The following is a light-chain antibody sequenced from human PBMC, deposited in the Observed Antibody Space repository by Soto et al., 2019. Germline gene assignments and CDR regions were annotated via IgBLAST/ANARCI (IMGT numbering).Light chain of an antibody. J-gene: IGKJ3*01. CDR2: KAS. CDR3: QQYNNYPST. V-gene: IGKV1-5*03. CDR1: QSISSW. Sequence: DIQMTQSPSTLSASVGDRIAITCRASQSISSWLAWYQQKPGEAPKLLIHKASNLESGVPSRFSGSGSGTEFPLTISSLQPDDFAAYYCQQYNNYPSTFVPGTKVDFK.